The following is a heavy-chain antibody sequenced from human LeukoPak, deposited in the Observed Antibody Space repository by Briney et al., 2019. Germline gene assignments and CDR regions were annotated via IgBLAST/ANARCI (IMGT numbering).Heavy chain of an antibody. V-gene: IGHV3-30*04. D-gene: IGHD3-10*02. J-gene: IGHJ6*04. CDR2: ISFHGTET. CDR1: GFTFISYA. Sequence: GGSLRLSCAASGFTFISYAIHWVRQAPGKGLEWVAVISFHGTETFSADYVKGQFTISRENSKNTLYLQMNSLRAEDTAVYYCAELGITMIGGVWGKGTTVTISS. CDR3: AELGITMIGGV.